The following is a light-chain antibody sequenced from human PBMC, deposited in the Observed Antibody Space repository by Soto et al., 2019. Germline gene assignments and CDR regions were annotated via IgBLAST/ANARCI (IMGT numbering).Light chain of an antibody. V-gene: IGKV3-20*01. CDR3: QQYGSSSGLLT. CDR2: GAS. Sequence: EIVLTQSPGTLSLSPGERATLSCRASQSVTNNYLAWYQQKPGQAPRLLIYGASSRATGIPDRFSGSESGTDFTLTISRLETDDFAVYYCQQYGSSSGLLTFGPGTKVDIK. CDR1: QSVTNNY. J-gene: IGKJ3*01.